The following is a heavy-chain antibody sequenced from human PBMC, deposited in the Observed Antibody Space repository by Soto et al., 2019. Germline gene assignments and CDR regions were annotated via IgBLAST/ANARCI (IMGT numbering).Heavy chain of an antibody. D-gene: IGHD4-17*01. V-gene: IGHV3-15*07. J-gene: IGHJ6*02. CDR2: IKSKTDGGTT. Sequence: LRLSCAASGFTFSNAWMNWVRQAPGKGLEWVGRIKSKTDGGTTDYAAPVKGRFTISRDDSKNTLYLQMNSLKTEDTAVYYCTTEGPRTVTPQKYYYYYYGMDVWGQGTTVTVSS. CDR1: GFTFSNAW. CDR3: TTEGPRTVTPQKYYYYYYGMDV.